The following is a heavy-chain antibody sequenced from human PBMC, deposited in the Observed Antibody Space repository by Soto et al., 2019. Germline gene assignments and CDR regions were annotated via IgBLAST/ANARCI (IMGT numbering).Heavy chain of an antibody. J-gene: IGHJ6*02. CDR2: IIPIFGTA. CDR1: GGTFSSYA. D-gene: IGHD1-7*01. V-gene: IGHV1-69*12. Sequence: QVQLVQSGAEVKKPGSSVKVSCKASGGTFSSYAISWVRQAPGQGLEWMGGIIPIFGTANYAQKFQGRVTIIADXAXSXXYMELSSLRSEDTAVYYCAGPPELTRIYYYYGMDVWGQGTTVTVSS. CDR3: AGPPELTRIYYYYGMDV.